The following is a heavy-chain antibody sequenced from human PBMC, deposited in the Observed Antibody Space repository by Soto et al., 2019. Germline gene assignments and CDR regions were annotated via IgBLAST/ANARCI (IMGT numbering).Heavy chain of an antibody. Sequence: GGSLRLSCAASGFTFSSYGMHWVRQAPGKGLEWVAVISYDGSNKYYADSVKGRFTISRDNSKNTLYLQMNSLRAEDTAVYYCAKALYCSSTSCYDYYYYYYMDVWGKGTTVTVSS. CDR1: GFTFSSYG. D-gene: IGHD2-2*01. J-gene: IGHJ6*03. CDR3: AKALYCSSTSCYDYYYYYYMDV. V-gene: IGHV3-30*18. CDR2: ISYDGSNK.